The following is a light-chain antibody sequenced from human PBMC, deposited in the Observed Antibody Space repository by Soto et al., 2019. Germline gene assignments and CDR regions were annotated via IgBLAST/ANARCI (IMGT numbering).Light chain of an antibody. V-gene: IGKV3-15*01. CDR1: ESVSTN. CDR2: GAS. Sequence: EIEMTQSPATLSLAPGERVTLSCRASESVSTNLAWYQQKPGQAPRLLIYGASTRATGIPVRFSGSGSGTEFTLTITSLQFEDFAVYYCQEYNDWRPITFGGGTKVDIK. J-gene: IGKJ4*01. CDR3: QEYNDWRPIT.